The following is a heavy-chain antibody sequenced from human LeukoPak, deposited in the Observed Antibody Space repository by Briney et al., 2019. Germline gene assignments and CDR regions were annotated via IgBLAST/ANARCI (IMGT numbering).Heavy chain of an antibody. CDR1: GFTFSSYA. D-gene: IGHD4/OR15-4a*01. Sequence: GGSLRLSCAASGFTFSSYAMSWVRQAPGKGLEWVSGITSGTRTYYADSVKGRFAISRDNSKNTMYLQMNSLRAEDTAVYYCARRAGAYSHPYDYWGQGTLVTVSS. CDR2: ITSGTRT. V-gene: IGHV3-23*01. CDR3: ARRAGAYSHPYDY. J-gene: IGHJ4*02.